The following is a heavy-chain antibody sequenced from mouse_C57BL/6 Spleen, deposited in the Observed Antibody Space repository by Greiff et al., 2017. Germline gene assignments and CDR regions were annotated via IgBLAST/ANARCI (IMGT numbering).Heavy chain of an antibody. CDR1: GYTFTSYW. J-gene: IGHJ4*01. Sequence: QVQLKQPGAELVKPGASVKLSCKASGYTFTSYWMHWVKQRPGRGLEWIGRIDPNSGGTKYNEKFKSKATLTVDKPSSTAYMQLSSLTSEDSAVYYCARLGYYGSRDYYAMADWGQGTSVTVSS. CDR3: ARLGYYGSRDYYAMAD. CDR2: IDPNSGGT. V-gene: IGHV1-72*01. D-gene: IGHD1-1*01.